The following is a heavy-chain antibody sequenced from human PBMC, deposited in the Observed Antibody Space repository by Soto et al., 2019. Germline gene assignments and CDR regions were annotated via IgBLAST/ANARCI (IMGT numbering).Heavy chain of an antibody. CDR1: GYTFTSYY. Sequence: QVQLVQSGAEVKKPGASVKVSCKASGYTFTSYYMHWVRQAPGQGLEWMGIINPSGGSTSYAQKFQGSVTMTRDTSTITVYMELSSLRSEDTAVYYCASNLGWSSGWYNWGQGTLVTVSS. CDR2: INPSGGST. J-gene: IGHJ4*02. CDR3: ASNLGWSSGWYN. V-gene: IGHV1-46*01. D-gene: IGHD6-19*01.